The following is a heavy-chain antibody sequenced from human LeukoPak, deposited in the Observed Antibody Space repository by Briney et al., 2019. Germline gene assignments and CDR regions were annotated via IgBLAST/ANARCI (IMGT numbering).Heavy chain of an antibody. CDR1: GYSISSGYY. D-gene: IGHD3-22*01. Sequence: SETLSLTCIVSGYSISSGYYWGWIRQPPGKGLEWIGSIYQSGSTYYNSSLKSRVTISVDTSKNQFPLNLNSVTAADTAVYYCATSGSGYVDYWGQGTLVTVSS. CDR3: ATSGSGYVDY. V-gene: IGHV4-38-2*02. CDR2: IYQSGST. J-gene: IGHJ4*02.